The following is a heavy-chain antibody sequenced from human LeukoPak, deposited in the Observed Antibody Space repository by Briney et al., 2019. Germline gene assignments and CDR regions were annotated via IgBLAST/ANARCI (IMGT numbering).Heavy chain of an antibody. J-gene: IGHJ4*02. CDR3: AKEGYYYDSSGYSPGYFDY. CDR2: ISWNSGSI. Sequence: PGRSLRLSCAASGFTFDDYAMHWVRQAPGKGLEWVSGISWNSGSIGYADSVKGRFTISRDNAKNSLYLQMSSLRAEDTALYYCAKEGYYYDSSGYSPGYFDYWGQGTLVTVSS. D-gene: IGHD3-22*01. V-gene: IGHV3-9*01. CDR1: GFTFDDYA.